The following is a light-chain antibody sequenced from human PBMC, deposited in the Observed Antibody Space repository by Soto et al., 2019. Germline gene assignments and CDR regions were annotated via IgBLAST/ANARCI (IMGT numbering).Light chain of an antibody. CDR2: DVY. CDR1: RTVVDGYDY. V-gene: IGLV2-14*03. CDR3: TSYSSISTYV. Sequence: QSVLTQPASVSGSPGQSIAISCTGVRTVVDGYDYVSWYQQHPGQAPQLIIYDVYNRPSGVSHRFSGSKSGDTASLTISGLQAEDEADYYCTSYSSISTYVFGPGSMVTV. J-gene: IGLJ1*01.